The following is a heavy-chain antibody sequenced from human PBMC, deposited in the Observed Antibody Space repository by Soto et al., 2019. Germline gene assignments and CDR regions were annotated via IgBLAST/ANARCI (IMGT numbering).Heavy chain of an antibody. CDR3: ARDSSYSSSSQGYYYGMDV. J-gene: IGHJ6*02. CDR1: GYTFTGYY. CDR2: INPNSGGT. Sequence: ASVKVSCKASGYTFTGYYMHWLRQAPGQGLEWMGWINPNSGGTNYAQKFQGRVTMTRDTSISTAYMELSRLRSDDTAVYYCARDSSYSSSSQGYYYGMDVWGQGTTVTVSS. V-gene: IGHV1-2*02. D-gene: IGHD6-6*01.